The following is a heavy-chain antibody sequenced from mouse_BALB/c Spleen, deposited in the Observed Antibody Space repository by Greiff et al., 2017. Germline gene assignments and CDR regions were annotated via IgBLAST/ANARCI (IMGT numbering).Heavy chain of an antibody. J-gene: IGHJ2*01. Sequence: QVQLQQSGAELVKPGASVKLSCKASGYTFTSYYMYWVKQRPGQGLEWIGEINPSNGGTNFNEKFKSKATLTVDKSSSTAYMQLSSLTSEDSAVYYCAVYRYDGGPYYFDYWGQGTTLTVSS. V-gene: IGHV1S81*02. CDR3: AVYRYDGGPYYFDY. CDR1: GYTFTSYY. D-gene: IGHD2-14*01. CDR2: INPSNGGT.